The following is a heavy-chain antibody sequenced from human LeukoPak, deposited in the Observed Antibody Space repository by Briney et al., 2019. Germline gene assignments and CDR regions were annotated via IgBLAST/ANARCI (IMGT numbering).Heavy chain of an antibody. CDR3: ARGFRSSSWYVSWFDP. J-gene: IGHJ5*02. Sequence: KPGGSLRLSCAASEFAFSTYNMNWVRQAPGKGLEWVSSISSSSSYIYYADSVKGRFTISRDNAKNSLYLQMNSLRAEDTAVYYCARGFRSSSWYVSWFDPWGQGTLVTVSS. D-gene: IGHD6-13*01. V-gene: IGHV3-21*01. CDR1: EFAFSTYN. CDR2: ISSSSSYI.